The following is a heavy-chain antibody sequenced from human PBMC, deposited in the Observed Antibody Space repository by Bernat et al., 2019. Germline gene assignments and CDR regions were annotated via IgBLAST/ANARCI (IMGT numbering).Heavy chain of an antibody. D-gene: IGHD3-3*01. CDR1: GGSISSSSYY. Sequence: QLQLQESGPGLVKPSETLSLTCTVSGGSISSSSYYWGWIRQPPGKGLEWIGSIYYSGSTYYNPSLKSRVTISVDTSKNQFSLKLSPVTAADTAVYYCARHRYDFWSGWNWFDPWGQGTLVTVSS. CDR2: IYYSGST. V-gene: IGHV4-39*01. CDR3: ARHRYDFWSGWNWFDP. J-gene: IGHJ5*02.